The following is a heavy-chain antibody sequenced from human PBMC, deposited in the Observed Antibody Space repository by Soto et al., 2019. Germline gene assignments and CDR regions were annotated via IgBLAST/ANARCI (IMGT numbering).Heavy chain of an antibody. J-gene: IGHJ6*02. D-gene: IGHD1-26*01. CDR3: AREGLVFYYYYGMDV. Sequence: PGGSLRLSCAASGFTFSSYEMNWVRQAPGKGLEWVSYISSSGSTIYYADPVKGRFTISRDNAKNSLYLQMNSLRAEDTAVYYCAREGLVFYYYYGMDVWGQGTTVTVSS. CDR2: ISSSGSTI. CDR1: GFTFSSYE. V-gene: IGHV3-48*03.